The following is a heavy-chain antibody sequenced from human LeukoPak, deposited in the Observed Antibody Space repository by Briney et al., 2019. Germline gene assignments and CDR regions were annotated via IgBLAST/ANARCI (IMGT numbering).Heavy chain of an antibody. CDR2: ISYSGST. Sequence: PSETLSLTCTVSGGSISSHYWSWIRQPPGKGLEWIGYISYSGSTNYNPSLKSRVTISVDTSRNQVSLKLNSVTAADTAMYYCARDLVVAVADPDYWGQGTLVTVSS. CDR3: ARDLVVAVADPDY. CDR1: GGSISSHY. D-gene: IGHD6-19*01. V-gene: IGHV4-59*11. J-gene: IGHJ4*02.